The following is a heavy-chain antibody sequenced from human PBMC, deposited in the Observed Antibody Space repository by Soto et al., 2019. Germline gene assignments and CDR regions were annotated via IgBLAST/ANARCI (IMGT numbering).Heavy chain of an antibody. CDR1: GGSISSYY. CDR3: ARRYSGYDFDY. D-gene: IGHD5-12*01. Sequence: PSETLSLTCTVSGGSISSYYWSWIRQPPGKGLEWIGYIYYSVSTNYNPSLKSRVTISVDTSKNQFSLKLSSVTAADTAVYYCARRYSGYDFDYWGQGTLVTVSS. CDR2: IYYSVST. J-gene: IGHJ4*02. V-gene: IGHV4-59*12.